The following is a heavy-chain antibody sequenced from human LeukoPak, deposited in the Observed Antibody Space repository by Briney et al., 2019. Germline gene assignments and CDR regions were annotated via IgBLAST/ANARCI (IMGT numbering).Heavy chain of an antibody. V-gene: IGHV3-11*01. CDR2: ISRSGSTK. D-gene: IGHD3/OR15-3a*01. CDR3: AKDWTGTKPFDL. J-gene: IGHJ2*01. CDR1: GFTFSDYN. Sequence: GGSLRLSCAASGFTFSDYNMRWIRQAPGKGLEWVSSISRSGSTKYYADSVKGRFTISRDNSKNTLFLQMNSLRAEDTAVYYCAKDWTGTKPFDLWGRGTLVTVSS.